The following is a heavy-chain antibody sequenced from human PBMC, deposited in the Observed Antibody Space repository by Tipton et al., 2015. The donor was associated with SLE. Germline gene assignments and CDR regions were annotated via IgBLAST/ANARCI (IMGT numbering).Heavy chain of an antibody. CDR1: GGSIRNYY. V-gene: IGHV4-4*07. Sequence: TLSLTCTVSGGSIRNYYWNWVRQTAGKGLEWIGRIYSSGDVNYNPSLKGRVAMSVDTSKNQFSLHMNSATAADTAFYYCAREQSLSAYPYYFDHWGHGTLVTVSS. J-gene: IGHJ4*01. CDR2: IYSSGDV. CDR3: AREQSLSAYPYYFDH. D-gene: IGHD2-21*01.